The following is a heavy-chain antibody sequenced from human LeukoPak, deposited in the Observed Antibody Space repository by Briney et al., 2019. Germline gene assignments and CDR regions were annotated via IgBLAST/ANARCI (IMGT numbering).Heavy chain of an antibody. Sequence: SETLSLTYTVSGGSISSYCWNWIRQPAGKGLEWIGRIHTSGSTNYNPSLKSRVTMSVDTSKNQFSLKLSSVTAADTAVYYCARGKVVAGTPGQNSWDSWGQGILVTVSS. D-gene: IGHD6-19*01. CDR2: IHTSGST. CDR3: ARGKVVAGTPGQNSWDS. V-gene: IGHV4-4*07. CDR1: GGSISSYC. J-gene: IGHJ4*02.